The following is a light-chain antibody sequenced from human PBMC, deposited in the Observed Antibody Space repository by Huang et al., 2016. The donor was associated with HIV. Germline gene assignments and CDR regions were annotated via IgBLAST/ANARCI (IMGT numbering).Light chain of an antibody. CDR3: QQTYSAPPYT. CDR2: AAS. Sequence: DIQMTQSPSSLSASVGDRVTITCRASQNIGTYLKWYQQKPGKAPSLLIYAASSLQSGVPSRCGGGVSGAEFTLTISSLQPEDFATYYCQQTYSAPPYTFAQGTKLEIK. CDR1: QNIGTY. V-gene: IGKV1-39*01. J-gene: IGKJ2*01.